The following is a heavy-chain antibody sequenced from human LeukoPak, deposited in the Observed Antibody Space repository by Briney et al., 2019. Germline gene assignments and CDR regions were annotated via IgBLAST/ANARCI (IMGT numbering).Heavy chain of an antibody. CDR1: GFTFSTYN. V-gene: IGHV3-21*01. CDR2: ISGSSSYI. J-gene: IGHJ4*02. CDR3: ARDLLGWELHYFDY. D-gene: IGHD1-26*01. Sequence: KPGGSLRLSCAASGFTFSTYNMSWVRQAPGKGLEWVSSISGSSSYIYYADSVKGRFSISRDNAKNSLYLRMNSLRAEDTAVYYCARDLLGWELHYFDYWGQGTLVTVSS.